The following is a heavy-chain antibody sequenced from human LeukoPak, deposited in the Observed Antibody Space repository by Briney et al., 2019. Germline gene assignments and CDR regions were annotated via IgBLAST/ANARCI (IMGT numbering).Heavy chain of an antibody. J-gene: IGHJ2*01. D-gene: IGHD5-18*01. Sequence: PGGSLRLSCAASGFTFSSYWMHWVRQAPGKGPVWVSRINSDGSSTSYADSVKGRFTISRDNAKNTLYLQMNSLRAEDTAVYYCARDLPDSYGPEGNWYFDLWGRGTLVTVSS. CDR1: GFTFSSYW. CDR2: INSDGSST. CDR3: ARDLPDSYGPEGNWYFDL. V-gene: IGHV3-74*01.